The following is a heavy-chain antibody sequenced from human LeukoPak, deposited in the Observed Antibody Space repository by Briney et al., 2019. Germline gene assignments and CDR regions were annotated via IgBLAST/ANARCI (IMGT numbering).Heavy chain of an antibody. CDR1: GFTFSSYS. D-gene: IGHD5-18*01. CDR2: ISSSSSYI. CDR3: ARVNTRGYGYGWIDY. V-gene: IGHV3-21*04. J-gene: IGHJ4*02. Sequence: GGSLRLSCAASGFTFSSYSMNWVRQAPGKGLEWVSSISSSSSYIYYADSVKGRFTISRDNAKNSLYLQMNSLRAEDTAVYYCARVNTRGYGYGWIDYWGQGTLVTVSS.